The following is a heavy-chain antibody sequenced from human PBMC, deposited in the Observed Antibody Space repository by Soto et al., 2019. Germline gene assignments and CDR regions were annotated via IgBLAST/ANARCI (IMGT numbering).Heavy chain of an antibody. V-gene: IGHV3-23*01. J-gene: IGHJ4*02. CDR3: AKDRREGGNSAFYLDF. CDR1: GFKFSNYA. CDR2: ISATGGGT. Sequence: GGSLRLSCAASGFKFSNYAMSWVRQAPGKGLEWVSLISATGGGTYYADSVKGRFTISRDNSHNTLYLQVHSLTAEDTAVYYCAKDRREGGNSAFYLDFWGQGARVTVSS. D-gene: IGHD3-16*01.